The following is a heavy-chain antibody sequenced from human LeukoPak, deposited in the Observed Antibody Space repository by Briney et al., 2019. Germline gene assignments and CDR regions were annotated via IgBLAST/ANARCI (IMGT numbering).Heavy chain of an antibody. D-gene: IGHD3-10*01. V-gene: IGHV4-38-2*02. CDR3: ARSYGVDAFDI. CDR1: GYSISSGYY. CDR2: IYHSGST. J-gene: IGHJ3*02. Sequence: SETLSLTCTVSGYSISSGYYWGWIRQPPGKGLEWIGSIYHSGSTYYHPSLKSRVTISVDTSKNQFSLKLSSVTAADTAVYYCARSYGVDAFDIWGQGTMVTVSS.